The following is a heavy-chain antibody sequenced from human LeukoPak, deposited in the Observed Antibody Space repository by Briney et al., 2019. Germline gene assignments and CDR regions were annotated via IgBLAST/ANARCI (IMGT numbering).Heavy chain of an antibody. CDR1: GGSISSGGYY. J-gene: IGHJ4*02. D-gene: IGHD6-19*01. V-gene: IGHV4-31*03. CDR2: IYYSGST. CDR3: ARAGIAVAGSPGLDY. Sequence: KASETLSLTCTVSGGSISSGGYYWSWIRQHPGKSLEWIGYIYYSGSTYYNPSLKSRVTISVDTSKNQFSLKLSSVTAADTAVYYCARAGIAVAGSPGLDYWGQGTLVTVSS.